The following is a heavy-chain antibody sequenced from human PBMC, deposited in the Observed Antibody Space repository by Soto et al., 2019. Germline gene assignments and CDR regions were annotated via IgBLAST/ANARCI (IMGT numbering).Heavy chain of an antibody. Sequence: GGSLRLSCSVSGFTFSRYAMHWVRQAPGKGLEYVSGISSNGEETYYADPVKGRFTISRDNSKNTLYLQMGSLRGEDTALYHCVKSATIAAAATDYFDYWGQGTLVTVSS. V-gene: IGHV3-64D*06. CDR2: ISSNGEET. J-gene: IGHJ4*02. CDR3: VKSATIAAAATDYFDY. CDR1: GFTFSRYA. D-gene: IGHD6-25*01.